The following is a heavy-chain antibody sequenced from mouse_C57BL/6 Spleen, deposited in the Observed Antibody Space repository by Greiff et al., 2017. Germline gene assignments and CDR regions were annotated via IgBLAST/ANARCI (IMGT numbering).Heavy chain of an antibody. Sequence: DVKLVESGGGLVQPGGSMKLSCVASGFTFSNYWMNWVRQSPEKGLEWVAQIRLKSDNYATHYAESVKGRFTISRDDSKSSVYLQMNNLRAEDTGIYYCTGNWDRGAWFAYWGQGTLVTVSA. J-gene: IGHJ3*01. CDR1: GFTFSNYW. D-gene: IGHD4-1*01. CDR2: IRLKSDNYAT. CDR3: TGNWDRGAWFAY. V-gene: IGHV6-3*01.